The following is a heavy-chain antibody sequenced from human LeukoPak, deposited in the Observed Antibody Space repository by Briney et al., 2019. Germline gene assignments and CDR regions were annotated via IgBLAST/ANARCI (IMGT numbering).Heavy chain of an antibody. J-gene: IGHJ6*04. CDR3: ARDRGFGQADV. CDR2: IKQDGGEK. CDR1: GFTFSGSW. D-gene: IGHD3-10*01. Sequence: PGGSLRLSCAASGFTFSGSWMSWLRQAPGKGLEWVANIKQDGGEKYYVDSVKGRFTISRDNAKNSLYLQMNSLRAEDAAVYYCARDRGFGQADVWGKGTTVTVSS. V-gene: IGHV3-7*01.